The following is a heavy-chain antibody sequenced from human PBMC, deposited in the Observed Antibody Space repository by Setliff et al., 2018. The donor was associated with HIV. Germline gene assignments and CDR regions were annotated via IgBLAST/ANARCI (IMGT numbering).Heavy chain of an antibody. D-gene: IGHD6-19*01. CDR1: GYIFTSYY. CDR3: ARDSEYSSVTWERYYYQYMDV. J-gene: IGHJ6*03. V-gene: IGHV1-46*01. Sequence: ASVKVSCKASGYIFTSYYVHWVRQAPGHGLEWMGIINPSGAITSYAQKFQGRVTMTRDMSTSTVYMELSSLRSEDTAVYYCARDSEYSSVTWERYYYQYMDVWGKGTTVTVSS. CDR2: INPSGAIT.